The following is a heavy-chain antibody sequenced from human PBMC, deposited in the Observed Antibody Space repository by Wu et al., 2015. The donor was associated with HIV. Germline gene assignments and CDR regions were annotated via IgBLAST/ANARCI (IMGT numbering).Heavy chain of an antibody. Sequence: QVQLVQSGAEVKKPGASVKVSCKASGYIFTGHYINWVRQAPGQGLEWMGWINPDSGGTKYAERFQGRVTMTSDTSISTTYMELSALQSDDTAIYYCARVFVVVPAGFSGEITAFDIWGQ. D-gene: IGHD2-2*01. CDR3: ARVFVVVPAGFSGEITAFDI. J-gene: IGHJ3*02. CDR1: GYIFTGHY. CDR2: INPDSGGT. V-gene: IGHV1-2*02.